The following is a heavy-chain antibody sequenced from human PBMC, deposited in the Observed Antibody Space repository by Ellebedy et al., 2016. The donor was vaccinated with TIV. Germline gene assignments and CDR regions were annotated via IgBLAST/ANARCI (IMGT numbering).Heavy chain of an antibody. Sequence: ASVKVSCKASGYTFTIYAMHXVRQAPAQRLEWMGWINAGNGDTTYSQRFQGRVTITRDTSASTAYMERSSLRSEDTAVYYCARDRSSSSIYDYWGQGTLVTVSS. CDR1: GYTFTIYA. CDR3: ARDRSSSSIYDY. CDR2: INAGNGDT. J-gene: IGHJ4*02. V-gene: IGHV1-3*01. D-gene: IGHD6-6*01.